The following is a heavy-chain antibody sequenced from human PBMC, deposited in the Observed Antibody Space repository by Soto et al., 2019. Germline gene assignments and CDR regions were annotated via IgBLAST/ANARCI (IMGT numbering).Heavy chain of an antibody. CDR3: ARDPPATRHGMDV. CDR1: WFTVSSNY. V-gene: IGHV3-53*01. CDR2: IYSGGST. J-gene: IGHJ6*02. Sequence: HPVGSVRLSCAASWFTVSSNYMSWVRQAPGKGLEWVSVIYSGGSTYYADSVRGRFTISRDNSKNTLYLQMKSLRAEDTAVYYCARDPPATRHGMDVWGQGTTVTVSS.